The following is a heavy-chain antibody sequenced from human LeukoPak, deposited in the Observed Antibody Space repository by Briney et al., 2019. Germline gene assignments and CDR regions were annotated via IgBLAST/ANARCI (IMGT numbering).Heavy chain of an antibody. CDR3: AKGFHVSYDFWSGYYPALDV. CDR2: FSWDGGST. V-gene: IGHV3-43*01. D-gene: IGHD3-3*01. J-gene: IGHJ6*04. CDR1: GFTFDDYT. Sequence: GGSLRLSCAASGFTFDDYTMHWLRHAPGKRLEWVSLFSWDGGSTYYADSVKGRFTISRDNSKNYLYLQMNSLRTEDTGLYYCAKGFHVSYDFWSGYYPALDVWGKGTTVTVSS.